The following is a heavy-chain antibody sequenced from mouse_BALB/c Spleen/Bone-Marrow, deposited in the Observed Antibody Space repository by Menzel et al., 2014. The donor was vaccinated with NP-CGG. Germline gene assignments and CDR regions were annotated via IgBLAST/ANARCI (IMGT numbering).Heavy chain of an antibody. CDR2: INPSTGYT. CDR1: GYTFTSYW. CDR3: ERSGDYGQSDY. Sequence: QVQLQQSGAELAKPGASVKMSCKASGYTFTSYWMHWVKQRPGQGLEWIGYINPSTGYTEYNQKFKDKATLTADKSSSTAYMQLSSLTSEDSAVYYCERSGDYGQSDYRGQGTTLTVSS. D-gene: IGHD2-4*01. V-gene: IGHV1-7*01. J-gene: IGHJ2*01.